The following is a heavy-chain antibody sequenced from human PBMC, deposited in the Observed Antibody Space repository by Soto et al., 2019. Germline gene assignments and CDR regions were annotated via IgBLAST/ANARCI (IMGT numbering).Heavy chain of an antibody. CDR1: RGSISSYY. CDR2: IYYSGST. J-gene: IGHJ6*02. CDR3: ARLVSSSWNFSYGMDA. D-gene: IGHD6-6*01. V-gene: IGHV4-59*01. Sequence: SENLSLTCTVSRGSISSYYWSWIRQPPGKGLEWIGYIYYSGSTNYNPSLKSRVTISVDTSKNQFSLKLSSVTAADTALYYCARLVSSSWNFSYGMDAWGQGTTFTVSS.